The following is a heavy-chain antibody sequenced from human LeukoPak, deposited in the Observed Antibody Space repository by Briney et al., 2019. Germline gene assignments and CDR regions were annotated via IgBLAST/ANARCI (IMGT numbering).Heavy chain of an antibody. CDR1: GGSISSYH. D-gene: IGHD3-10*01. CDR2: IYYSGST. CDR3: AGVVDYYGSGSYYITPGWFDP. V-gene: IGHV4-59*01. Sequence: PSETLSLTCTVSGGSISSYHWSWIRQPPGKGLEWIGYIYYSGSTNYNPSLKSRVTISVDTSKNQFSLKLSSVTAADTAVYYCAGVVDYYGSGSYYITPGWFDPWGQGTLVTVSS. J-gene: IGHJ5*02.